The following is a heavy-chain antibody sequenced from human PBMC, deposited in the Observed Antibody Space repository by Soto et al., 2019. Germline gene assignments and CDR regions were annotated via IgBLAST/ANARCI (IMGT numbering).Heavy chain of an antibody. CDR1: GFMFSKYT. J-gene: IGHJ6*02. Sequence: VGSLRLSCAASGFMFSKYTMNWVRQAPGKGLEWVSSISSTSTDIDDADSVKGRFIISRDNAKNLLFLQMDSLRVEDTAVYYCARARSDYYAMDVWGQGTTVTVSS. V-gene: IGHV3-21*06. CDR3: ARARSDYYAMDV. CDR2: ISSTSTDI.